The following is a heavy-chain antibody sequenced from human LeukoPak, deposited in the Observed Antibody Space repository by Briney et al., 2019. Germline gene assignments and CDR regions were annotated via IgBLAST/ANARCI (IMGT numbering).Heavy chain of an antibody. CDR2: IIPIDGVE. CDR1: GGTSSSYT. Sequence: ASVKVSCNASGGTSSSYTISWVRQAPGQGLEWMGRIIPIDGVENYAQKFQGRVTITADKLTSTAYMELSSLRSEDTAVYYCARALDCTNGVCFGDDAFDIWGQGTMVTVSS. D-gene: IGHD2-8*01. CDR3: ARALDCTNGVCFGDDAFDI. V-gene: IGHV1-69*02. J-gene: IGHJ3*02.